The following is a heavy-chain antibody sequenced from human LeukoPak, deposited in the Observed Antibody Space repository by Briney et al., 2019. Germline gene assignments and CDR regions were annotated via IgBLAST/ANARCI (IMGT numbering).Heavy chain of an antibody. CDR3: ARVVGNYYGSGCSYNWFDP. CDR1: GFTFSSYA. CDR2: ISYVGSNK. J-gene: IGHJ5*02. Sequence: GGSLRLSCAASGFTFSSYAMHWVRQAPGKGLEWVAVISYVGSNKYYADSVKGRFTISRDNSKNTLYLQMNSLRAEDTAVYYCARVVGNYYGSGCSYNWFDPWGQGTLVTVPS. D-gene: IGHD3-10*01. V-gene: IGHV3-30-3*01.